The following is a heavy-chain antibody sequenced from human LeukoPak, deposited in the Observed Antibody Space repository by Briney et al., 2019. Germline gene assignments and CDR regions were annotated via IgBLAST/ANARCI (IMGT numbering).Heavy chain of an antibody. CDR2: INSDGTIT. CDR1: GFSVSNYW. Sequence: GGSLRLSCAVSGFSVSNYWMLWVRQVPGKGLVWVSRINSDGTITTYADSVKGRFTISRDIPKNTLYLQMNSLRDEDTAVYHCARTRSKVGTPTFDYWGQGTLVTVSS. CDR3: ARTRSKVGTPTFDY. V-gene: IGHV3-74*01. D-gene: IGHD4-23*01. J-gene: IGHJ4*02.